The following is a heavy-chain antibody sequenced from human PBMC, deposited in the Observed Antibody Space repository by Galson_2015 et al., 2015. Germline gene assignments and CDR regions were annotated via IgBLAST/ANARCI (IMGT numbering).Heavy chain of an antibody. V-gene: IGHV1-69*13. J-gene: IGHJ4*02. CDR1: GGTFSSYA. CDR3: ARARDGSGVYYVFDY. CDR2: IIPIFGKA. D-gene: IGHD5/OR15-5a*01. Sequence: SVKVSCKASGGTFSSYAISWVRQAPGQGLEWMGGIIPIFGKANYAQKFQGRVTITADESTSTAYMELSSLRSEDTAVYYCARARDGSGVYYVFDYWGQGTLVTVSS.